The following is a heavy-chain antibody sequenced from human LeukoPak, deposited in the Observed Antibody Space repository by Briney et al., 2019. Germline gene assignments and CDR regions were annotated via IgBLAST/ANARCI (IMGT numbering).Heavy chain of an antibody. CDR1: GFTFSSYE. V-gene: IGHV3-7*01. CDR3: ARLELERLDY. CDR2: IKQDGSEK. Sequence: GGSLRLSCAASGFTFSSYEMNWVRQAPGKGLEWVANIKQDGSEKYYVGSVKGRFTISRDNAKNSLYLQMNSLRVEDTAVYYCARLELERLDYWGQGTLVTVSS. J-gene: IGHJ4*02. D-gene: IGHD1-1*01.